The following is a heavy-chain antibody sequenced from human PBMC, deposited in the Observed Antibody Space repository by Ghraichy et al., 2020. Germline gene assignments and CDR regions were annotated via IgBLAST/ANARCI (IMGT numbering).Heavy chain of an antibody. Sequence: SETLSLTCAVYGGSFSGYYWSWFRQPPGKGLEWIGEINHSGSTNYNPSLKSRVTISVDTSKNQFSLKLSSVTAADTAVYYCAGDYGDYKPLDYWGQGTLVTVSS. CDR1: GGSFSGYY. CDR3: AGDYGDYKPLDY. D-gene: IGHD4-17*01. V-gene: IGHV4-34*01. J-gene: IGHJ4*02. CDR2: INHSGST.